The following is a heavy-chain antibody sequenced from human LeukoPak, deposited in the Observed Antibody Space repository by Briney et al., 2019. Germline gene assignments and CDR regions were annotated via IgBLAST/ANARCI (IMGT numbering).Heavy chain of an antibody. D-gene: IGHD3-3*01. CDR3: ARGGRTYYDFWSGSHHAFDI. V-gene: IGHV1-18*01. CDR2: ISAYNGNT. J-gene: IGHJ3*02. CDR1: GYTLSNYD. Sequence: ASVKVSCKASGYTLSNYDINWVRQAPGQGLEWMGWISAYNGNTNYAQRLQGRITTTRDTSTSTAYMELRSLRSDDTAVYYCARGGRTYYDFWSGSHHAFDIWGQGTMVTVSS.